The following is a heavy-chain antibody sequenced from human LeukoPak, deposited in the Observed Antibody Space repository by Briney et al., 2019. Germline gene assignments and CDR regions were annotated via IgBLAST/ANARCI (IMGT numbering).Heavy chain of an antibody. CDR3: ARGAVAGTYPFYYGMDV. CDR2: MNPNSGNT. CDR1: GYTSTSYD. D-gene: IGHD6-19*01. J-gene: IGHJ6*02. Sequence: ASVKVSCKASGYTSTSYDINWVRQATGQGLEWMGWMNPNSGNTGYAQKFQGRVTMTRNTSISTAYMELSSLRSEDTAVYYCARGAVAGTYPFYYGMDVWGQGTTVTVSS. V-gene: IGHV1-8*01.